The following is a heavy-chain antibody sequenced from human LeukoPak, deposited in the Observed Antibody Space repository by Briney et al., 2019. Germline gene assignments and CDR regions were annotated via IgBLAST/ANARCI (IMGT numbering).Heavy chain of an antibody. V-gene: IGHV1-24*01. D-gene: IGHD6-13*01. CDR1: GYTLTELS. CDR2: FDPEDGET. CDR3: ATAPPGIAAASTDY. Sequence: GASVKVSCKVSGYTLTELSMHWVRQAPGKGLEWMGGFDPEDGETIYAQKFQGRVTMTEATSTDTAYMELSSLRSEDTAVYYCATAPPGIAAASTDYWGQGTLVTVSS. J-gene: IGHJ4*02.